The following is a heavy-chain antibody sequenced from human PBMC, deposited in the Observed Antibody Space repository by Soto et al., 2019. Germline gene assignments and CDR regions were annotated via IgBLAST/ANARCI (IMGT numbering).Heavy chain of an antibody. CDR3: VREAATIVRGTTYYYYYMDV. Sequence: EVQLVESGGGLVQPGGSLRLSCAASEFIFSNYWMHWVRQAPGKGLVWVSRINSDGSSTSYADYVKGRFTISRDNAKNTLYLQMNSLRAEDTAVYYCVREAATIVRGTTYYYYYMDVWGKGTTVTVSS. D-gene: IGHD3-10*01. V-gene: IGHV3-74*01. CDR2: INSDGSST. CDR1: EFIFSNYW. J-gene: IGHJ6*03.